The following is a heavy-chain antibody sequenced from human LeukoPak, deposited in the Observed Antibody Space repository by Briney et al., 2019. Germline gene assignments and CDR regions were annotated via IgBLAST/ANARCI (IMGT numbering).Heavy chain of an antibody. CDR1: GGSILSTNW. CDR3: TRESGAFSPFGF. J-gene: IGHJ4*02. CDR2: VHLNGAT. V-gene: IGHV4-4*02. Sequence: PSGTLSLTCAVSGGSILSTNWWSWDRQPPGKGLEWIGEVHLNGATNYNPSVEGRVTMSIDKSKNHLSLEVISVTAADTAMYYCTRESGAFSPFGFWGQGTLVTVSS. D-gene: IGHD1-26*01.